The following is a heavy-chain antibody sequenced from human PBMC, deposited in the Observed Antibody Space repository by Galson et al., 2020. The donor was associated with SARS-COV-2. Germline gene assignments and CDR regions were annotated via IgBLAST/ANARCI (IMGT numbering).Heavy chain of an antibody. Sequence: SEPLSLTCTVSGGSVSSGSYYWSWIRQPAGKGLEWIGRIYTSGSTNYNPSLKSRVTMSVDTSKNQFSLKLSSVTAADTAVYFCTRDMVWAGNCYYMDVCGKGTTVTISS. J-gene: IGHJ6*03. CDR1: GGSVSSGSYY. CDR3: TRDMVWAGNCYYMDV. V-gene: IGHV4-61*02. D-gene: IGHD2-8*01. CDR2: IYTSGST.